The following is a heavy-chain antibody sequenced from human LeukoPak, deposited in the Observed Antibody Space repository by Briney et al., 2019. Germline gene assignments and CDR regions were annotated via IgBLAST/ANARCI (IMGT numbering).Heavy chain of an antibody. CDR3: AREVGASGHYYYYMDV. CDR2: ISAYNGNT. J-gene: IGHJ6*03. D-gene: IGHD1-26*01. V-gene: IGHV1-18*01. Sequence: ASVKVSCTASGYTFTSYGISWVRQAPGQGLEWMGWISAYNGNTNYAQKLQGRVTMTTDTSTSTAYMELRSLRSDDTAVYYCAREVGASGHYYYYMDVWGKGTTVTVSS. CDR1: GYTFTSYG.